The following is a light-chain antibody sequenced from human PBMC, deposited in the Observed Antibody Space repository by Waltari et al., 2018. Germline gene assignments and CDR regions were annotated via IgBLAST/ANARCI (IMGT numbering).Light chain of an antibody. CDR3: AVWDDTVSGYV. J-gene: IGLJ1*01. V-gene: IGLV1-36*01. Sequence: QSVLTQPPSVAEAPKQRVTISCSGRRSHIGNNAVNWYQQLPGKSPQLLIYYDDLLASGVSDRFSGSKSGTSASLAISGLQSEDEADYYCAVWDDTVSGYVFGSGTKVTVL. CDR2: YDD. CDR1: RSHIGNNA.